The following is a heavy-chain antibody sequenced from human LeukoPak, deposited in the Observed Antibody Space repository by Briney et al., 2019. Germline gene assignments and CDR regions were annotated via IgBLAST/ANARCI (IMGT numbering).Heavy chain of an antibody. D-gene: IGHD2-8*01. J-gene: IGHJ4*02. CDR2: IHHSGST. CDR3: ARDYCINGFCYPDN. CDR1: GYSISSGYY. V-gene: IGHV4-38-2*02. Sequence: SETLSLTCTVSGYSISSGYYWGWIRQPPGKGLEWIGSIHHSGSTYYNPTLKSRVTVSVDTFKTQISLTLSSVTAAETAVYYCARDYCINGFCYPDNWGQGTLVIVSS.